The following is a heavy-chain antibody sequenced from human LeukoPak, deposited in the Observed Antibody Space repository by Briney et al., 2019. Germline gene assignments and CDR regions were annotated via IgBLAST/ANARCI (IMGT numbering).Heavy chain of an antibody. Sequence: GGSLRLSCAASGFTYSSYGMHWVRQAPGKGLEWVAVISYEGSNKYYADSVKGRFTISRDNSKNTLYLQMNSLRAEDTAVYYCAKDGKAMVPGSYYNGGVYYYYYGMDVWGQGTTVTVSS. D-gene: IGHD3-10*01. V-gene: IGHV3-30*18. CDR3: AKDGKAMVPGSYYNGGVYYYYYGMDV. CDR2: ISYEGSNK. CDR1: GFTYSSYG. J-gene: IGHJ6*02.